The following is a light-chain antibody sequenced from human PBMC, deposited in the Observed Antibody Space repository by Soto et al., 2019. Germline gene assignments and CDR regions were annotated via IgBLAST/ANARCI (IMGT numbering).Light chain of an antibody. J-gene: IGLJ1*01. V-gene: IGLV2-8*01. CDR2: EVN. CDR3: SSFAGSNTYV. Sequence: QSVLTQPPSASGSPGQSVTISCTGTSSDVGGYNYVSWYQQHPGKAPKLIIFEVNKRPSGVPDRFSGSKSGNTASLTVSGLQADDEADYYCSSFAGSNTYVFGTGTKLTVL. CDR1: SSDVGGYNY.